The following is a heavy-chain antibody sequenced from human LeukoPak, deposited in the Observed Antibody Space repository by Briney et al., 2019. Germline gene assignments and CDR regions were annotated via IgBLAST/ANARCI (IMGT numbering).Heavy chain of an antibody. CDR3: ARGTTWFDP. CDR1: GGSFSGYY. D-gene: IGHD1-14*01. J-gene: IGHJ5*02. V-gene: IGHV4-34*01. CDR2: INHSGST. Sequence: SETLSLTCAVYGGSFSGYYWSWIRQPPGKGLEWIGEINHSGSTNYKPSLKSRVTISVDTSKNQFSLKLSSVTAADTAVYYCARGTTWFDPWGQGTLVTVSS.